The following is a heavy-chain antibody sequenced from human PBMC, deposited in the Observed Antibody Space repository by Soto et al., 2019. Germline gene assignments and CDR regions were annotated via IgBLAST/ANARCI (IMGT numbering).Heavy chain of an antibody. CDR1: GFTFSSYA. Sequence: GESLKISCAASGFTFSSYAMSWVRQAPGKGLEWVSAISGSGGSTYYADSVKGRFTISRDNSKKTLYLQMNSLRAEDTAVYYCAKAHYHFWSGYCCDYWGQGTLITVSS. D-gene: IGHD3-3*01. CDR3: AKAHYHFWSGYCCDY. J-gene: IGHJ4*02. V-gene: IGHV3-23*01. CDR2: ISGSGGST.